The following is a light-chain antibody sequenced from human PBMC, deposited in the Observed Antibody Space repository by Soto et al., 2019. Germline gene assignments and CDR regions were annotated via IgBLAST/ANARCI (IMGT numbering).Light chain of an antibody. CDR1: QSLVYSDGNIY. Sequence: DVVLTQSPLSLPVTLGQPASISCRSTQSLVYSDGNIYLNWFQQRPGQSPRRLIYKVSNRDSGVPDRCSGSEAGTDFTLKTSRVEAEDVGVYYCMQGTHWPPITFGQGTRLEIK. CDR2: KVS. V-gene: IGKV2-30*01. J-gene: IGKJ5*01. CDR3: MQGTHWPPIT.